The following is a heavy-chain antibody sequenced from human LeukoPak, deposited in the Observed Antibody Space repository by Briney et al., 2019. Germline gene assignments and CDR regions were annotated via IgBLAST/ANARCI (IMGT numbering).Heavy chain of an antibody. D-gene: IGHD3-3*01. CDR3: TSDFWSGYSFDY. Sequence: GGSLRLSCAASGFTFSSYSMNWVRQAPGKGLEGVSSISSSSSYIYYADSVKGRFTISRDNAKNSLYLQMNSLRAEDTAVYYCTSDFWSGYSFDYWGQGTLVTVSS. CDR1: GFTFSSYS. V-gene: IGHV3-21*01. J-gene: IGHJ4*02. CDR2: ISSSSSYI.